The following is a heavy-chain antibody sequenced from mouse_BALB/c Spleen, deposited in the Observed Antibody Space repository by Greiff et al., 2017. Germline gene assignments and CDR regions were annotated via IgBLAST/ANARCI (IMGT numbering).Heavy chain of an antibody. CDR2: IWGDGST. CDR3: ARGGYGSSYGSWFAY. CDR1: GFSLTGYG. D-gene: IGHD1-1*01. J-gene: IGHJ3*01. V-gene: IGHV2-6-7*01. Sequence: VQLQQSGPGLVAPSQSLSITCTVSGFSLTGYGVNWVRQPPGKGLEWLGMIWGDGSTDYNSALKSRLSISKDNSKSQVFLKMNSLQTDDTARYYCARGGYGSSYGSWFAYWGQGTLVTVSA.